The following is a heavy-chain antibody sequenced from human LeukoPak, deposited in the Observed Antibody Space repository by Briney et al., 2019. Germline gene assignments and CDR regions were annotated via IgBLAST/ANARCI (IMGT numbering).Heavy chain of an antibody. CDR2: IYPDYSDT. D-gene: IGHD3-3*01. CDR3: ARHEVGGDSSSGYQYYYYMDV. Sequence: GESLKISCKASGDTFTNYWIGWGRQMPGKGVEGMGSIYPDYSDTKYSPSFQGHVTISVDESIRTAYLQWSSLKASDTAIYYCARHEVGGDSSSGYQYYYYMDVWGKGTAVTVFS. V-gene: IGHV5-51*01. J-gene: IGHJ6*03. CDR1: GDTFTNYW.